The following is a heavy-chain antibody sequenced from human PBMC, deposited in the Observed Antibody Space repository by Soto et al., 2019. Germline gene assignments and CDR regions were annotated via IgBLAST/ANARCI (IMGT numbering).Heavy chain of an antibody. CDR2: ISAYNGNT. CDR3: ARVEVRDSSGYYGCYFDY. D-gene: IGHD3-22*01. Sequence: ASVKVSCKASGYTFTSYGISWVRQAPGQRLEWMGWISAYNGNTNYAQKLQGRVTMTTDTSTSTAYMELRSLRSDDTAVYYCARVEVRDSSGYYGCYFDYWGQRTLVTVSS. V-gene: IGHV1-18*01. CDR1: GYTFTSYG. J-gene: IGHJ4*02.